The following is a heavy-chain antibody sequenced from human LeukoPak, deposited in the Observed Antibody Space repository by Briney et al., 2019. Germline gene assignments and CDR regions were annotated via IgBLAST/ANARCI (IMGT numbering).Heavy chain of an antibody. J-gene: IGHJ6*03. V-gene: IGHV6-1*01. Sequence: SQTLSLTCAISGDSVSSNSAAWNWIRQSPSRGLEWLGRTYYRSKWYNDYAVSVKSRITINPDTSKNQFSLQLNSVTPEDTAVYYCARSSGSYGYYYYYMDVWGKGTTVTVSS. CDR1: GDSVSSNSAA. CDR2: TYYRSKWYN. D-gene: IGHD1-26*01. CDR3: ARSSGSYGYYYYYMDV.